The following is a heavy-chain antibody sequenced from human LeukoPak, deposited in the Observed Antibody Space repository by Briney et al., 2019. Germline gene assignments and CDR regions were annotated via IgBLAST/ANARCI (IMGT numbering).Heavy chain of an antibody. J-gene: IGHJ4*02. CDR3: AGRSGPDDY. D-gene: IGHD2-15*01. V-gene: IGHV3-48*01. CDR2: ISSSSGTI. Sequence: HPGGSLRLSCAASGFTFSNYSMNWVRQAPGRGLEWASYISSSSGTINYADSVEGRFTISRDNAKKSLYLQMNSLRVEDTAVYYCAGRSGPDDYWGQGTLVTVSS. CDR1: GFTFSNYS.